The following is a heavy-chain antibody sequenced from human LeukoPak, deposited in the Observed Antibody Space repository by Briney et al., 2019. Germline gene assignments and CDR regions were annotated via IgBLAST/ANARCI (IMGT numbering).Heavy chain of an antibody. Sequence: GGSLRLPCAASGFTFSSYGMHWVRQAPGKGLEWVAVIWYDGSDKYYADSVKGRFSISRDNSKNTLYLQMNSLRAEDTAVYYCARELPPVVNFYFDSWGQGTLVTVSS. V-gene: IGHV3-33*08. CDR1: GFTFSSYG. CDR2: IWYDGSDK. D-gene: IGHD3-22*01. CDR3: ARELPPVVNFYFDS. J-gene: IGHJ4*02.